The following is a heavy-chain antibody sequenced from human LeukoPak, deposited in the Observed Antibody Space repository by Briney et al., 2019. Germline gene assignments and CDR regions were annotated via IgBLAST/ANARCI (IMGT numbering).Heavy chain of an antibody. V-gene: IGHV4-61*02. CDR1: GGSIRSGSYY. D-gene: IGHD3-10*01. CDR2: IYTSGST. J-gene: IGHJ4*02. CDR3: ARDRGMRRYFDY. Sequence: SQTLSLTCTVSGGSIRSGSYYWSWIRQPAGKGLEWIGRIYTSGSTNYNPSLKSRVTISVDTSKNQFSLKLSSVTAADTAVYYCARDRGMRRYFDYWGQGTLVTVSS.